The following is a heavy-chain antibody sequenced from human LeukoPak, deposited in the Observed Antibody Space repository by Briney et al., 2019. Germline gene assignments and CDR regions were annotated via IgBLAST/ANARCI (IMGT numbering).Heavy chain of an antibody. CDR3: AREGYKNYYYYYGMDV. CDR1: GFTFSSYG. CDR2: IKQDGSEK. J-gene: IGHJ6*02. V-gene: IGHV3-7*01. Sequence: GGSLRLSCAASGFTFSSYGMHWVRQAPGKGLEWVANIKQDGSEKYYVDSVKGRFTISRDNAKNSLYLQMNSLRAEDTAVYYCAREGYKNYYYYYGMDVWGQGTTVTVSS. D-gene: IGHD5-24*01.